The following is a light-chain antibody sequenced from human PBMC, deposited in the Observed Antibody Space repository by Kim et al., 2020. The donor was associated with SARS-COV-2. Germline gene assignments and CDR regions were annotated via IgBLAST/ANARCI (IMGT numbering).Light chain of an antibody. CDR1: SSNIGKNY. V-gene: IGLV1-51*01. CDR3: GAWDNSLSAGI. CDR2: DND. J-gene: IGLJ2*01. Sequence: GQKVTISCSGSSSNIGKNYVSWYQQFPGTAPQLLIYDNDKRAAGIPDRFCGSKSGTSATLGITGLQTGDEADYYCGAWDNSLSAGIFGGGTQLTVL.